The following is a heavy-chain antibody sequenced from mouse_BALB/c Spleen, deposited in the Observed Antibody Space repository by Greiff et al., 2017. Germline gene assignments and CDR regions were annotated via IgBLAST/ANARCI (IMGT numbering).Heavy chain of an antibody. CDR2: IDTSDSYT. J-gene: IGHJ4*01. D-gene: IGHD1-1*01. V-gene: IGHV1-69*01. CDR1: GYTFTDYW. Sequence: VQLQQPGAELVMPGASVKMSCKASGYTFTDYWMHWVKQRPGQGLEWIGAIDTSDSYTSYNQKFKGKATLTVDESSSTAYMQLSSLTSEDSAVYYCARPLIHYGSRGYAMDYWGQGTSVTVSS. CDR3: ARPLIHYGSRGYAMDY.